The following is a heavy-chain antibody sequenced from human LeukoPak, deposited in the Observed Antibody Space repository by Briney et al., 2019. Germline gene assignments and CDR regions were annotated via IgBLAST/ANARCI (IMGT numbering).Heavy chain of an antibody. J-gene: IGHJ4*02. CDR1: GFTFSSYA. V-gene: IGHV3-30-3*01. CDR2: ISYDGSNK. CDR3: ARENGDYEFDY. D-gene: IGHD4-17*01. Sequence: PGGSLRLSCAASGFTFSSYAMHWVRQAPGKGLEWVAVISYDGSNKYYADSVKGRFTISRDNSKNTLYLQMNSLRAEDTAVYYCARENGDYEFDYWGQGTLVTVSS.